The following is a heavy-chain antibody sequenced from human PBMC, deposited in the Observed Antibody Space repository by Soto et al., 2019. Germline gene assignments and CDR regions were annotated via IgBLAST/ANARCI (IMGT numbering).Heavy chain of an antibody. CDR1: GFTFSHYA. CDR3: SREAFSWGFAFDL. D-gene: IGHD3-16*01. Sequence: EVQLLESGGGLVQPGGSLRLSCAASGFTFSHYAMSWVRQAPGKGLQWVSTIFGSGAPTHYADSVKGRFGISRDNSNKMLVLEMNSFQDEDTAVNYLSREAFSWGFAFDLWGQGTRVAVSS. CDR2: IFGSGAPT. J-gene: IGHJ3*01. V-gene: IGHV3-23*01.